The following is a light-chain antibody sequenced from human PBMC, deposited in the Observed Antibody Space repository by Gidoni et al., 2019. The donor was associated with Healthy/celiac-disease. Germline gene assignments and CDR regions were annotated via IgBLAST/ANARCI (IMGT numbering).Light chain of an antibody. CDR1: SSNIGRNT. CDR2: SNN. CDR3: AAWDDSLNGWV. Sequence: QSVLTQPPSASGTPGTRVTISCSGSSSNIGRNTVNWYQQLPGTAPKLLIYSNNQRPSGVPDRFSGSKSGTSASLAISGLQSEDEADYYCAAWDDSLNGWVFGGGTKLTVL. J-gene: IGLJ3*02. V-gene: IGLV1-44*01.